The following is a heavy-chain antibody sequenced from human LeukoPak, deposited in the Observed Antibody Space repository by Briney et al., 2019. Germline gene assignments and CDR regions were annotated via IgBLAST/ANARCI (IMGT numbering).Heavy chain of an antibody. Sequence: PSETLSLTCTVSGGSISSSYWSWIRQPPSKELEWIGHIYNSGSDNYNPSLESQVTISVDTSKSQFSLKLSSVTAADTAVYYCARDMVDRDMVKSLGWFDPWGQGTLVTVSS. J-gene: IGHJ5*02. CDR1: GGSISSSY. CDR3: ARDMVDRDMVKSLGWFDP. D-gene: IGHD5-18*01. CDR2: IYNSGSD. V-gene: IGHV4-59*01.